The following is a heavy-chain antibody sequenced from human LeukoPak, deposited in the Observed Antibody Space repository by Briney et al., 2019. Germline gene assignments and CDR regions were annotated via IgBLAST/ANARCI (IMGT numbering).Heavy chain of an antibody. CDR3: ARHDCSGGSCYAYFDY. J-gene: IGHJ4*02. V-gene: IGHV4-34*01. CDR2: INHSGST. Sequence: SETLSLTCAVYGGSFSDYYWSWIRQPPGKGLEWIGEINHSGSTKYNPSLKSRVALSVDTSKNQFSLKLSSVTAADTAIYYCARHDCSGGSCYAYFDYWGQGTLVTVSS. CDR1: GGSFSDYY. D-gene: IGHD2-15*01.